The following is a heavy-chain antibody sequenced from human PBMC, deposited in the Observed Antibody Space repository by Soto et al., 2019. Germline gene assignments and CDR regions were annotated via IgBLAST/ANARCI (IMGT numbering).Heavy chain of an antibody. Sequence: ASVKVSCKASGYTFTSYYMHWVRQAPGQGLEWMGIINPSGGSTSYAQKFQGRVTMTRDTSTSTVYMELSSLRSEDTAVYYCATAPLGYCSGGSCYSSDVWGKGTTVTVSS. V-gene: IGHV1-46*03. J-gene: IGHJ6*04. CDR3: ATAPLGYCSGGSCYSSDV. CDR1: GYTFTSYY. D-gene: IGHD2-15*01. CDR2: INPSGGST.